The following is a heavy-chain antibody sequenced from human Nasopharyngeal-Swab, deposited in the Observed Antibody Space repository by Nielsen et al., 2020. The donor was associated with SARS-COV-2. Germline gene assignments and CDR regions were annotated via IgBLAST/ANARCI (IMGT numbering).Heavy chain of an antibody. CDR3: ARAGTIFGVVIIHFDY. J-gene: IGHJ4*02. Sequence: SETLSLTCAVYGGSFSGYYWSWIRQPPGKGLEWIGEINHSGSTNYNPSLKSRVTISVDTSKNQFSLKLSSVTAADTAVYYCARAGTIFGVVIIHFDYWGQGTPVTVSS. CDR1: GGSFSGYY. D-gene: IGHD3-3*01. V-gene: IGHV4-34*01. CDR2: INHSGST.